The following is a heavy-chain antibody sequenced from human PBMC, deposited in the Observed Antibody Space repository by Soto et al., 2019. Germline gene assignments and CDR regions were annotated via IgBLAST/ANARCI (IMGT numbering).Heavy chain of an antibody. V-gene: IGHV3-64*01. CDR2: ISSNGGST. D-gene: IGHD5-12*01. CDR1: GFTFSSYA. CDR3: ARGGRGYEFDY. J-gene: IGHJ4*02. Sequence: GGSLRLSCAASGFTFSSYAMHWVRQAPGKGLEYVSAISSNGGSTDYANSVKGRFTISRDNSKNTLDLQMGSLRAEDMAVYYCARGGRGYEFDYWGQGTLVTVSS.